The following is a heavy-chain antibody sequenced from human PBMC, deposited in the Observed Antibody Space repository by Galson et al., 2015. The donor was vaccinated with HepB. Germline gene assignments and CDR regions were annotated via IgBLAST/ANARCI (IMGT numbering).Heavy chain of an antibody. CDR2: IYYSGST. Sequence: SETLSLTCTVSGGSISSSSYYWGWIRQPPGKGLEWIGYIYYSGSTNYNPSLKSRVTISVDTSKNQFSLKLSSVTAADTAVYYCERFAAAGNWFDPWGQGTLFDVSS. V-gene: IGHV4-61*05. CDR3: ERFAAAGNWFDP. D-gene: IGHD6-13*01. J-gene: IGHJ5*02. CDR1: GGSISSSSYY.